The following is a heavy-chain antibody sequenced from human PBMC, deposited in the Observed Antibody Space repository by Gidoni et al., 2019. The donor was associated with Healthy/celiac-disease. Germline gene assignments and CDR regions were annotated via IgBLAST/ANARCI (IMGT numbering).Heavy chain of an antibody. J-gene: IGHJ5*02. CDR2: IYYSGST. V-gene: IGHV4-39*01. Sequence: QLQLQESGPGLVKPSETLSLTCTVSGGSISSSSYYWGWIRQPPGKGLEWIGSIYYSGSTYYNPSLKSRVTISVDTSKNQFSLKLSSVTAADTAVYYCARTWEQQLPTGTHNWFDPWGQGTLVTVSS. CDR1: GGSISSSSYY. D-gene: IGHD6-13*01. CDR3: ARTWEQQLPTGTHNWFDP.